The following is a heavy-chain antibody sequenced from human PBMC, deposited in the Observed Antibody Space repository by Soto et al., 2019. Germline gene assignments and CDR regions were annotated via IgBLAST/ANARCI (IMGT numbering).Heavy chain of an antibody. V-gene: IGHV1-69*13. CDR1: GGTFSSYA. J-gene: IGHJ4*02. Sequence: TSVKVSCKASGGTFSSYAISWVRQAPGQGLEWMGGIIPIFGTANYAQKFQGRVTITADESTSTAYMELSSLRSEDTAVYYCARNYYDSSGVDYWGQGTRVTVSS. CDR2: IIPIFGTA. D-gene: IGHD3-22*01. CDR3: ARNYYDSSGVDY.